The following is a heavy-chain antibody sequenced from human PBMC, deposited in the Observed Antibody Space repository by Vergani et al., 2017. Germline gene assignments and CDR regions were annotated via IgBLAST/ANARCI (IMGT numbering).Heavy chain of an antibody. CDR2: ISGSGDST. J-gene: IGHJ4*02. V-gene: IGHV3-23*01. Sequence: EVQLLESGGGLVQPGGSLRLSCAASGFTFSSYAMSWVRQAPGKGLEWVSAISGSGDSTYYADSVKGRFTISRDNSKNTLYLQMNSLRAEDTAVYYCAKFKSSSWYRTYFDYWGQGTLVTVSS. CDR1: GFTFSSYA. CDR3: AKFKSSSWYRTYFDY. D-gene: IGHD6-13*01.